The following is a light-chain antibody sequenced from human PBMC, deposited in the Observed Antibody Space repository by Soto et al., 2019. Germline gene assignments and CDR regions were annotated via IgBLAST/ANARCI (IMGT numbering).Light chain of an antibody. CDR2: TAS. J-gene: IGKJ1*01. V-gene: IGKV1-12*01. CDR3: LHVYSYSEA. CDR1: QDIGGR. Sequence: IRMTESVSSMSTSLCDGSTITSLASQDIGGRLAWFQQKPGKAPQYLIQTASILKSGVPSRFSGSGSGTEFTLTINNLQPEDFATYFCLHVYSYSEAFGLGTKVDI.